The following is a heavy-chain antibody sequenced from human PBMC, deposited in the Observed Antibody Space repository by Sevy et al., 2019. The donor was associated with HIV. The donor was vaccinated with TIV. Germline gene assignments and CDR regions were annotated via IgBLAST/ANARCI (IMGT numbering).Heavy chain of an antibody. Sequence: GGSLRLSCAASGFTFSTYAMIWVRQAPGKGLEWVSAISGSGGSTYYAVSLEGRFTISRDNSKNTLYLQMNSLRAEDTAVYYCAKGDRTFYGMDVWGQGTTVTVSS. J-gene: IGHJ6*02. CDR1: GFTFSTYA. CDR3: AKGDRTFYGMDV. D-gene: IGHD2-15*01. CDR2: ISGSGGST. V-gene: IGHV3-23*01.